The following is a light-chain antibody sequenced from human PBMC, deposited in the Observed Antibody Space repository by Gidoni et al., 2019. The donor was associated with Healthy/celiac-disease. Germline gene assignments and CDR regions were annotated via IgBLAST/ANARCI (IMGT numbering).Light chain of an antibody. Sequence: DSQMTQSPSSLSASVGDRVTITCQASQGISNYLHWYQQKPGKAPKLLIYDASNLETGVPSRFSGSGSGTDFTFTISSLQPEDIATYYCQQYDNLPFTFGPGTKVDIK. CDR1: QGISNY. V-gene: IGKV1-33*01. CDR3: QQYDNLPFT. CDR2: DAS. J-gene: IGKJ3*01.